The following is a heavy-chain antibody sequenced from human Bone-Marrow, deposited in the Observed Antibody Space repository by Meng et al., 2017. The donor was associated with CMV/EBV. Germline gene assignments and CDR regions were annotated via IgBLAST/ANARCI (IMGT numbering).Heavy chain of an antibody. Sequence: GGSLRLSCAASGFTFNTYDLHWVRQTTREGLEWVSGIGTRGDTYYASSVKGRFTISRENAKKSFYLQMNNLRVGDTAVYYCTRSPNGMDVWGQGNTVTVYS. CDR2: IGTRGDT. CDR3: TRSPNGMDV. CDR1: GFTFNTYD. J-gene: IGHJ6*02. V-gene: IGHV3-13*01.